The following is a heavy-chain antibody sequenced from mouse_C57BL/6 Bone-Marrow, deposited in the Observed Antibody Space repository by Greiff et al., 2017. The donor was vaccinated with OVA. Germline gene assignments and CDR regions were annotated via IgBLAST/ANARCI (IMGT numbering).Heavy chain of an antibody. CDR2: IYPRSGNT. Sequence: VQLQQSGAELARPGASVKLSCKASGYTFTSYGISWVKQRTGQGLEWIGEIYPRSGNTYYNEKFKGKATLTADKSSSTAYMELRSLTSEDSAVYFCARRQLRLGAWFAYWGQGTLVTVSA. V-gene: IGHV1-81*01. CDR3: ARRQLRLGAWFAY. D-gene: IGHD3-2*02. J-gene: IGHJ3*01. CDR1: GYTFTSYG.